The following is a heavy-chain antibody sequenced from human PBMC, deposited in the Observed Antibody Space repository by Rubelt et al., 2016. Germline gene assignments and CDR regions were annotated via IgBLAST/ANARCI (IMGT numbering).Heavy chain of an antibody. J-gene: IGHJ6*02. D-gene: IGHD6-6*01. CDR2: ISSSGSTI. V-gene: IGHV3-11*01. CDR1: GFTFSDYY. Sequence: PGGSLRLSCAASGFTFSDYYMSWIRQAPGKGLEWVSYISSSGSTIYYADSVKGRFTISRDHAKNSLYLQMNSLRAEDSAGYYWARDRPYSSSSGDYYSYGMHVWGQGTTVTVSS. CDR3: ARDRPYSSSSGDYYSYGMHV.